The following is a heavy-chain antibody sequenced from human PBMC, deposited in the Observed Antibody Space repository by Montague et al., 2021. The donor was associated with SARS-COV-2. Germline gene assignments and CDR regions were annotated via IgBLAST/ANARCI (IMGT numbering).Heavy chain of an antibody. Sequence: PALVKPTQTLTLTRTFSGFSLSTSGVGVGWIRQPPGKALEWLALXYWVDDKRYSPSLKSRLTITKDTSKNQVVLTMTNMDPVDTATYYCARTTMITFGGVIVPFDYWGQGTLVTVSS. J-gene: IGHJ4*02. V-gene: IGHV2-5*02. CDR1: GFSLSTSGVG. CDR2: XYWVDDK. D-gene: IGHD3-16*02. CDR3: ARTTMITFGGVIVPFDY.